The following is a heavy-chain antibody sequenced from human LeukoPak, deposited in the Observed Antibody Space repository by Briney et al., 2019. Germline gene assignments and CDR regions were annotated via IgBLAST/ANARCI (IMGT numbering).Heavy chain of an antibody. J-gene: IGHJ4*02. CDR1: GGSISSYY. CDR2: IYYSGST. Sequence: PSETLSLTCTVSGGSISSYYWSWIRQPPGKGLEWIGYIYYSGSTNYNPSLKSRVTISVDTSKNQFSLKLSSVTAADTAVYYCASGDYGDFVSQIDYWGQGILVTVSS. V-gene: IGHV4-59*01. CDR3: ASGDYGDFVSQIDY. D-gene: IGHD4-17*01.